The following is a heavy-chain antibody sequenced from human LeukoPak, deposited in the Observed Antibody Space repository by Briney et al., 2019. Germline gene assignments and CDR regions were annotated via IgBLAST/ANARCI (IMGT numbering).Heavy chain of an antibody. Sequence: PSETLSLTCAVSGGSIGPDYWSWIRQPPGKGLEWIGYIYNSGSTHYNPSLKSRLTISVDTSKNQISLKLTSVTAADTAVYYCASLSSFGSSPYYYYYMNVWGKGTTVTVSS. CDR1: GGSIGPDY. D-gene: IGHD6-13*01. CDR2: IYNSGST. J-gene: IGHJ6*03. CDR3: ASLSSFGSSPYYYYYMNV. V-gene: IGHV4-59*01.